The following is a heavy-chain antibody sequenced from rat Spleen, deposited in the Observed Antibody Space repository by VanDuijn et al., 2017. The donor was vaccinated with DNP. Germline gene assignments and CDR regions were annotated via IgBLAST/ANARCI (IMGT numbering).Heavy chain of an antibody. V-gene: IGHV5-17*01. Sequence: EVQLVESGGGLVQPGNSPKLSCTASGFTFSDYAMAWVRQSPKKGLEWVATIIYDGSVTYYRDSVKGRFTVSRDNAKSTLYLQMDSLRSEDTATYYCARRGGKGLFAYWGQGTLVTVSS. CDR1: GFTFSDYA. CDR2: IIYDGSVT. CDR3: ARRGGKGLFAY. J-gene: IGHJ3*01.